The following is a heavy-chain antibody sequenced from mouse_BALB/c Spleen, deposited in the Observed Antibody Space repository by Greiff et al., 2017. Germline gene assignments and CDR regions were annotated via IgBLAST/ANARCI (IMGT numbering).Heavy chain of an antibody. Sequence: VQLQQSGAELVRPGALVKLSCKASGFNIKDYYMHWVKQRPEQGLEWIGWIDPENGNTIYDPKFQGKASITADTSSNTAYLQLSSLTSEDTAVYYCASLNYYAMAYWGQGTSVTVSA. CDR3: ASLNYYAMAY. V-gene: IGHV14-1*02. CDR2: IDPENGNT. J-gene: IGHJ4*01. CDR1: GFNIKDYY.